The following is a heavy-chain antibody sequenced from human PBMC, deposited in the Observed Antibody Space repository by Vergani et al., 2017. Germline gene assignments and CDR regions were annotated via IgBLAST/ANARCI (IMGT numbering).Heavy chain of an antibody. CDR1: GFSLSNARMG. CDR3: ARSTLAAPYYFDY. Sequence: QVTLKESGPVLVKPTETLTLTCTVSGFSLSNARMGVSWIRQPPGKALEWLAHIFSNDEKSYSTSLKSRLTISKDTSNSQVVLTMTNMDPVDTATYYCARSTLAAPYYFDYWGQGTLVTVSS. CDR2: IFSNDEK. J-gene: IGHJ4*02. V-gene: IGHV2-26*01. D-gene: IGHD6-13*01.